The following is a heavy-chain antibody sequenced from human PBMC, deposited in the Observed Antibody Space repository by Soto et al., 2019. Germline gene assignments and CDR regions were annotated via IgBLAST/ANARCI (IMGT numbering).Heavy chain of an antibody. D-gene: IGHD2-15*01. J-gene: IGHJ5*02. CDR1: GGTFSSYA. CDR2: IIPIFGTA. Sequence: ASVKVSCKASGGTFSSYAISWVRQAPGQGVEWMGGIIPIFGTANYAQKFQGRVTITADESTSTAYMELSSLRSEDTAVYYCARLGRYCSGGSCPNWFDPWGQGTLVTVSS. V-gene: IGHV1-69*13. CDR3: ARLGRYCSGGSCPNWFDP.